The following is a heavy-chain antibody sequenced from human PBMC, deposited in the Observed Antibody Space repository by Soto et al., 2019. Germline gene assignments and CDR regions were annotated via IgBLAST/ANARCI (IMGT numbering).Heavy chain of an antibody. CDR1: GFSFSTFG. J-gene: IGHJ6*02. CDR3: AKVVRADSTSSNFYYYSAMDV. D-gene: IGHD6-6*01. V-gene: IGHV3-30*18. Sequence: QVQMVESGGGVVQPGRSLTLSCAASGFSFSTFGMHRVRQAPGKGLQWLAVISNDGRNKYYEDSVKGRFTISRDNSKDTVFLQMNSLRGEDTGTYYCAKVVRADSTSSNFYYYSAMDVWGQGTTVTVSS. CDR2: ISNDGRNK.